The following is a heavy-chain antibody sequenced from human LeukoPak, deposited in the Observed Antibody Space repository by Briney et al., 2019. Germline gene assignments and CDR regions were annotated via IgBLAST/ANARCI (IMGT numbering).Heavy chain of an antibody. J-gene: IGHJ4*02. Sequence: PGGSLRLSCAASGFTFSAYEMNWVRQAPGKGLEWVSYISGSGSTIYYADSVKGRFTISRDNAKNSLYLQMNSLRDEDTAVYYCARSTYCGGDCYPALGYWGQGTPVTVSS. V-gene: IGHV3-48*03. CDR2: ISGSGSTI. CDR3: ARSTYCGGDCYPALGY. D-gene: IGHD2-21*02. CDR1: GFTFSAYE.